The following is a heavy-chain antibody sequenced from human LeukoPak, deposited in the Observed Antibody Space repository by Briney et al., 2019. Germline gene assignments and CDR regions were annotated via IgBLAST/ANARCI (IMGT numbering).Heavy chain of an antibody. CDR2: INHSGST. V-gene: IGHV4-34*01. D-gene: IGHD3-10*01. Sequence: PSETLSLTCAVYGGSFSGYYWSWIRQPPGKGLEWIGEINHSGSTNYNSSLKSRVTISVDTSKNQFSLKLSSVTAADTAVYYCARRGTQGLLWFGELFPPSLQNWFDPWGQGTLVTVSS. CDR1: GGSFSGYY. CDR3: ARRGTQGLLWFGELFPPSLQNWFDP. J-gene: IGHJ5*02.